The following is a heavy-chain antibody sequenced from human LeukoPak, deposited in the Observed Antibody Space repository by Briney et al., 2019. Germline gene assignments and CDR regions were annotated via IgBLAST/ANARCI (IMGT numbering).Heavy chain of an antibody. CDR3: AKGDGAADAFNI. V-gene: IGHV3-74*01. CDR2: IKTDGSRT. J-gene: IGHJ3*02. CDR1: GFTFSSHW. Sequence: GGSLRLSCAASGFTFSSHWMHWVSQAPGKGLVWVSRIKTDGSRTTYADSVKGRFTISRDNSKNTLYLQMNSLRAEDTAVYYCAKGDGAADAFNIWGQGTMVTVSS.